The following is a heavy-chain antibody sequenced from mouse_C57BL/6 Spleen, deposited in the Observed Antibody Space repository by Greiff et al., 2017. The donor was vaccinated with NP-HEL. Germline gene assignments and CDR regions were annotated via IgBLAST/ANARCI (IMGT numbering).Heavy chain of an antibody. J-gene: IGHJ2*01. CDR3: ARVRSRSYYFDY. Sequence: VQLQQSGAELVMPGASVKLSCKASGYTFTSYWMHWVKQRPGQGLEWIGEIDPSDSYTNYNQKFKGKSTLTVDKSSSTAYMQLSSLTSEDSAVYYCARVRSRSYYFDYWGQGTTLTVSS. CDR2: IDPSDSYT. V-gene: IGHV1-69*01. D-gene: IGHD3-1*01. CDR1: GYTFTSYW.